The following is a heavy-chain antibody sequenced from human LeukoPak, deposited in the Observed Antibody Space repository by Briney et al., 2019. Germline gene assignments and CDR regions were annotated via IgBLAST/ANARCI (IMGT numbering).Heavy chain of an antibody. V-gene: IGHV4-34*01. CDR3: ARRTRYSYGRGPFDY. J-gene: IGHJ4*02. CDR2: INHSGST. Sequence: SETLSLTCAVYGGSFSGYYWSWIRQPPGKGLEWIGEINHSGSTNYNPSLKSRVTISVDTSKNQFSLKLSSVTAADTAVYYCARRTRYSYGRGPFDYWGQGTLVTVSS. D-gene: IGHD5-18*01. CDR1: GGSFSGYY.